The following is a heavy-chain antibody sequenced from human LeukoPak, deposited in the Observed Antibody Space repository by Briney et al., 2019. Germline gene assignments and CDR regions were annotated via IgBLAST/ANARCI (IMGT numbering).Heavy chain of an antibody. CDR2: ISGYSDNT. D-gene: IGHD5-24*01. Sequence: ASVKVSCKASGYTFNNYGISWVRQAPGRGLEWMGWISGYSDNTNSAQKFQGRLTTTIDRSTSTAYMELRSLRSDDTAIYYCARDLNYIFDYWGQGTLVTVSS. CDR3: ARDLNYIFDY. J-gene: IGHJ4*02. V-gene: IGHV1-18*01. CDR1: GYTFNNYG.